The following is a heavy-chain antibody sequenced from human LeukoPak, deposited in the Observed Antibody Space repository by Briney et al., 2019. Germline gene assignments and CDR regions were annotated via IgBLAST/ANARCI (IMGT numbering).Heavy chain of an antibody. Sequence: GGSLRLSCAASGFSFSSYAINWVSQVPGKGLEWVSAISGSGGTTYYADSVKGRFTISRDNSKNTLYLQMNSLRAEDTAIYHCAKVATVTTYALADYWGQGTLVTVSS. CDR3: AKVATVTTYALADY. D-gene: IGHD4-17*01. J-gene: IGHJ4*02. V-gene: IGHV3-23*01. CDR2: ISGSGGTT. CDR1: GFSFSSYA.